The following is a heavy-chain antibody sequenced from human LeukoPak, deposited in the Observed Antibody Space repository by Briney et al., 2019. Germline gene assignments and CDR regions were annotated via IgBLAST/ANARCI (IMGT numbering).Heavy chain of an antibody. V-gene: IGHV1-69*06. CDR3: ARDQSGWFDP. CDR1: GGTFSSYA. Sequence: ASVKVSCKASGGTFSSYAISWVRQAPGQGLEWMGGIIPIFGTANYAQKFQGRVTITADKSMSTAYMELSSLRSEDTAVYYCARDQSGWFDPWGQGTLVTVSS. J-gene: IGHJ5*02. CDR2: IIPIFGTA.